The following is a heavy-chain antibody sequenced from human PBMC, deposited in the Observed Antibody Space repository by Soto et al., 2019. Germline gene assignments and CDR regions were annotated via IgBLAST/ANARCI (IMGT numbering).Heavy chain of an antibody. CDR3: ARHYYDSTCYYRSPLGD. V-gene: IGHV4-34*01. D-gene: IGHD3-22*01. CDR2: INHVATT. CDR1: GGSFGGYY. J-gene: IGHJ4*02. Sequence: VQLQQWGAGLLKPSETLSLTCEVSGGSFGGYYWSWIRQPPGKGLAWIGEINHVATTNYNPSLKSRVTISLDMSKNQFSLKLTSVTAADTAVYYCARHYYDSTCYYRSPLGDWGQGTLVTVSS.